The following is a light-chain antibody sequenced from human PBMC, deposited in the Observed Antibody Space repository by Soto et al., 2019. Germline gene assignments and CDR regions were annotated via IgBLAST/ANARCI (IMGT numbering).Light chain of an antibody. V-gene: IGLV2-14*01. CDR2: EVN. CDR1: SSDVGAYNY. Sequence: QSALTQPASVSGSPGQSITISCTGTSSDVGAYNYVSWYQQHSGKAPKLIIYEVNNRPSGFSNRFSGSKSGNTASLTISGLQAEDEAGYYCSSYTDSGTLVFGSGTKLTVL. CDR3: SSYTDSGTLV. J-gene: IGLJ3*02.